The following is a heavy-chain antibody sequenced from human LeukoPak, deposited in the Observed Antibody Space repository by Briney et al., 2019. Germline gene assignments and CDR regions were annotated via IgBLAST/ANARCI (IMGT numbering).Heavy chain of an antibody. CDR1: GGSVTRYY. V-gene: IGHV4-59*08. Sequence: SETLSLTCTVSGGSVTRYYWRWIRQPPGKGLEWIGYIYYSGSTNYNPSPKSRVTISVDTSKNQFSLKLSSVTAADTAVYYCARQKIGVVPVAIDYMDVWGKGTTVTVSS. CDR3: ARQKIGVVPVAIDYMDV. J-gene: IGHJ6*03. D-gene: IGHD2-2*02. CDR2: IYYSGST.